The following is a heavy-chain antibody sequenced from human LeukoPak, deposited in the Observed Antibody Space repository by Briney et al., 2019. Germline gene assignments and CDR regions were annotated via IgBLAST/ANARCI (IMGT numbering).Heavy chain of an antibody. D-gene: IGHD5-12*01. CDR2: ISDSGAM. CDR3: ARDGGYRGYDADC. Sequence: PGGSLRLSCAASGFTFSTYSMKWVRQAPGKGLEWVSYISDSGAMYYADSVGGRFTISRENAQNSLFPQMNSLRAEDTAVYYCARDGGYRGYDADCWGQGTLVTVSS. CDR1: GFTFSTYS. V-gene: IGHV3-48*01. J-gene: IGHJ4*02.